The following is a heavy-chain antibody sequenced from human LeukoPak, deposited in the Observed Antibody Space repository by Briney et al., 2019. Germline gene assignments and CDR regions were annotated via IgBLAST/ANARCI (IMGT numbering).Heavy chain of an antibody. CDR3: TRPAGYSSSSDY. Sequence: GGSLRLSCAASGFTFSGSALHWVRQASGKGLEWVGRIRSKANNYATEYGGSVKGRFTISRDDSKNTAYLQMNSLKTEDTAVYYCTRPAGYSSSSDYWGQGTLVTVSS. V-gene: IGHV3-73*01. J-gene: IGHJ4*02. CDR2: IRSKANNYAT. CDR1: GFTFSGSA. D-gene: IGHD6-13*01.